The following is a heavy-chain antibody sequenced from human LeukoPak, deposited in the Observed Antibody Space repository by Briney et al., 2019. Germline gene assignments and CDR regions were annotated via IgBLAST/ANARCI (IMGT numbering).Heavy chain of an antibody. CDR1: GGSISSSSYY. D-gene: IGHD6-19*01. V-gene: IGHV4-39*07. Sequence: PSETLSLTCTVSGGSISSSSYYWGWIRQPPGKGLEWIGSIYYSGSTNYNPSLKSRVIISLDTSKNQFSLKLSSVTAADTAVYYCTKEGSSGSWGQGTLVTVSS. CDR3: TKEGSSGS. J-gene: IGHJ4*02. CDR2: IYYSGST.